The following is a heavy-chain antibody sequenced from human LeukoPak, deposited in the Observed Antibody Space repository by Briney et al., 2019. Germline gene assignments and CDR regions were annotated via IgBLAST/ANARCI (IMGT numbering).Heavy chain of an antibody. CDR2: IRYDGANR. D-gene: IGHD2-21*01. Sequence: GGSLRLSCAASGFSLINYGMHWVRQAPGKGLEWVAFIRYDGANRYYADSVKGRFTISRDNSKNTLDLQMNSLGTEDTAVYYCARSYYPDLSATPDYWGQGTLVTVSS. CDR3: ARSYYPDLSATPDY. J-gene: IGHJ4*02. V-gene: IGHV3-30*02. CDR1: GFSLINYG.